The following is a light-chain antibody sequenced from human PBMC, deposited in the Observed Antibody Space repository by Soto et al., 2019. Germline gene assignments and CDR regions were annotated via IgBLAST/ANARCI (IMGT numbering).Light chain of an antibody. CDR2: AAS. V-gene: IGKV1D-16*01. CDR1: QDINSY. J-gene: IGKJ4*01. Sequence: DGQMTQSPSSLSASVGDRVTITCRASQDINSYLAWYQQKPGNAPKSLIYAASSLQTGVPSRFSGSESGTDFTLTINNLQPEDSATYYCQQYNIYPLTFGGGTKVEIK. CDR3: QQYNIYPLT.